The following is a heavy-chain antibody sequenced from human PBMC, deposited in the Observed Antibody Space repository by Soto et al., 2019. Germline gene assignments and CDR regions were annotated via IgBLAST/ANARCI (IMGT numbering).Heavy chain of an antibody. CDR2: ISGYNGDT. CDR1: GYKFTSYG. J-gene: IGHJ4*02. Sequence: GASVKVSCKASGYKFTSYGITWVRQAPGQGLEWMGWISGYNGDTKFGQKVQGRVTLTTDTSTSTAYMELRSLRSDDTAVYYCARDQWMVPRGGYDWGQGTLVTVS. V-gene: IGHV1-18*01. D-gene: IGHD6-19*01. CDR3: ARDQWMVPRGGYD.